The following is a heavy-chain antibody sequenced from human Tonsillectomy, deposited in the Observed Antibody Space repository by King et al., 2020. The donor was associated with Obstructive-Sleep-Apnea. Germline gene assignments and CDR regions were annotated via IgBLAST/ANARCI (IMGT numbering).Heavy chain of an antibody. CDR2: IYHSGST. Sequence: QLQESGPGLVKPSETLSLTCTVSGYSISSGYYWGWIRQPPGKGLEWIGSIYHSGSTYYNPSLKSRVTISVDTSKNQFSLKLSSVTAADTAVYYCAGDYYYDSSGYYVDYWGQGTLVTVSS. V-gene: IGHV4-38-2*02. D-gene: IGHD3-22*01. CDR3: AGDYYYDSSGYYVDY. J-gene: IGHJ4*02. CDR1: GYSISSGYY.